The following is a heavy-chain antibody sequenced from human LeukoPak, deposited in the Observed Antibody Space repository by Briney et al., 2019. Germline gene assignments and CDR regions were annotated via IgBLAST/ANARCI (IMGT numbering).Heavy chain of an antibody. J-gene: IGHJ4*02. V-gene: IGHV3-23*01. D-gene: IGHD6-19*01. CDR1: GFTFSNYA. CDR2: ITGSGGNT. Sequence: PGASLRLSCAASGFTFSNYAMSWVRQAPGKGLEWVSAITGSGGNTYYADSVKGRFTISRDNSKNTLYLQMNSLRAEDTAVYYCARGPGWYSSGWYLDYWGQGTLVTVSS. CDR3: ARGPGWYSSGWYLDY.